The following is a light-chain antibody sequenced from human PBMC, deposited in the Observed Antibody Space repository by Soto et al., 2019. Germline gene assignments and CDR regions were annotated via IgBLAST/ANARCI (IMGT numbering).Light chain of an antibody. CDR1: SSDVGGYNY. CDR2: DVS. J-gene: IGLJ1*01. CDR3: CSYAGSYSYV. V-gene: IGLV2-11*01. Sequence: QSALTQPHSVSGSPGQSVAISCTGTSSDVGGYNYVSWYQQHPGKAPKLMIYDVSKRPSGVPDRFSGSKSGNTASLTISGLQAEDEADYYCCSYAGSYSYVLRTGTKLTVL.